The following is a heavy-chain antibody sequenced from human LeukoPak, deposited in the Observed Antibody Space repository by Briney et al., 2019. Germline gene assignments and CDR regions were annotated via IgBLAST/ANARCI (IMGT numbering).Heavy chain of an antibody. CDR1: GVTFSSYR. V-gene: IGHV3-21*01. D-gene: IGHD6-19*01. CDR3: ARGGVAGNYYYYLDV. CDR2: ISGSSSYI. Sequence: GGSLRLSCAASGVTFSSYRMIWVRQAPGKGLEWVSSISGSSSYIYYADSVKGRFTISRDNAKNSLYLQMNSLRAEDTAVYYCARGGVAGNYYYYLDVWGKGTLVTVSS. J-gene: IGHJ6*03.